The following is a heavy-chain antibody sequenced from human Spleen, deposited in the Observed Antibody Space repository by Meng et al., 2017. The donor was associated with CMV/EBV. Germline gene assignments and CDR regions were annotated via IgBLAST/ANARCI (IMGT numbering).Heavy chain of an antibody. Sequence: GGSLRLSCAASGFTFSSYAMSWVRQAPGKGLEWVSAISGSGGSTYYADSVKGRFTISGDNSKNTLYLQMNSLRAEDTAVYYCAKDLGGVRGGDGMDVWGQGTTVTVSS. CDR1: GFTFSSYA. CDR2: ISGSGGST. CDR3: AKDLGGVRGGDGMDV. V-gene: IGHV3-23*01. D-gene: IGHD3-10*01. J-gene: IGHJ6*02.